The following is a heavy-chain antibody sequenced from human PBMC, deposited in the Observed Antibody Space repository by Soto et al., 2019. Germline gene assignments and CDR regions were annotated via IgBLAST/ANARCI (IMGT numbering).Heavy chain of an antibody. Sequence: SETLSLTCTVSGGSITSYYWSWIRQPPGKGLEWIGYIYYSGSTNYNPSLKSRVAISLDTSKNQFSLRLSSVTAADTAVHYCAGGSFYYYMDVWGIGTTVTVSS. D-gene: IGHD1-26*01. CDR1: GGSITSYY. J-gene: IGHJ6*03. V-gene: IGHV4-59*01. CDR3: AGGSFYYYMDV. CDR2: IYYSGST.